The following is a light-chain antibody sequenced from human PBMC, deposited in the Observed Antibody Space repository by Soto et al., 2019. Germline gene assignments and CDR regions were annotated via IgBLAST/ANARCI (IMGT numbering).Light chain of an antibody. V-gene: IGKV3-11*01. CDR2: DAS. J-gene: IGKJ4*01. CDR3: QQSSNWPLT. CDR1: QSVSSY. Sequence: EIVLTQSPATLSLSPGERATLSCRASQSVSSYLAWYQQKPGQAPRLLIYDASTRATGVPARFSGSGSGTDFTLTIISLEPEDFAVYYCQQSSNWPLTFGGGTKVEIK.